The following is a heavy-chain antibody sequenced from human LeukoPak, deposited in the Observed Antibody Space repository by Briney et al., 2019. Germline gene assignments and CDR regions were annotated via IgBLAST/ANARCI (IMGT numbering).Heavy chain of an antibody. Sequence: PSETLSLTCTVSGGSISSGSYYWSWIRQPPGKGLEWIGYIYYSGSTNYNPSLKSRVTISVDTSKNQFSLKLSSVTAADTAVYYCARHPVYYYDSSGYFDYWGQGTLVTVSS. CDR3: ARHPVYYYDSSGYFDY. V-gene: IGHV4-61*01. D-gene: IGHD3-22*01. CDR1: GGSISSGSYY. CDR2: IYYSGST. J-gene: IGHJ4*02.